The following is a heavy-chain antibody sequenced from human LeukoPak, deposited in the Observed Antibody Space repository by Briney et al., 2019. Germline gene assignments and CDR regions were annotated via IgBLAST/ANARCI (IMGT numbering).Heavy chain of an antibody. V-gene: IGHV4-34*01. Sequence: SETLSLTCAVYGGSFSGYYWSWIRQPPGKGLEWIGSIHHSGSTYYNPSLKSRVTISVDMSKNQFSLKLSSVTAADTAVYYCARLVPAAISRIGYWGQGALVTVSS. J-gene: IGHJ4*02. CDR3: ARLVPAAISRIGY. CDR1: GGSFSGYY. D-gene: IGHD2-2*01. CDR2: IHHSGST.